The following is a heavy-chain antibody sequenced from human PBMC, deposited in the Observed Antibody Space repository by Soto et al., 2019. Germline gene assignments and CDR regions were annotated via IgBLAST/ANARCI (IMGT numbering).Heavy chain of an antibody. Sequence: EVHLLDSGGGLVQPGGSLRLSCAASGFSFSSYAMVWVRQAPGKGLEWVSVISARGGSLYFGASVKGRFTISRDNSKNILSLEMNSLRAEDTATYFWAKGSIEYSASVDNWGQGTLVVVSS. CDR3: AKGSIEYSASVDN. J-gene: IGHJ4*02. V-gene: IGHV3-23*01. CDR1: GFSFSSYA. D-gene: IGHD5-12*01. CDR2: ISARGGSL.